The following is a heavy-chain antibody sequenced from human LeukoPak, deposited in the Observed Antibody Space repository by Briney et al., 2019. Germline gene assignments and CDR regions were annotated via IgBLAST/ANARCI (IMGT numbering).Heavy chain of an antibody. J-gene: IGHJ6*02. V-gene: IGHV1-69*04. CDR2: IIPILGIA. Sequence: GSSVKVSCKASGGTFSSYTISWVRQAPGQGLEWMGRIIPILGIANYAQKFQGRVTITADKSTSTAYMELSSLRSEDTAVYYCARDPPAVVTPSYYYGMDVWGQGTTATVSS. D-gene: IGHD4-23*01. CDR1: GGTFSSYT. CDR3: ARDPPAVVTPSYYYGMDV.